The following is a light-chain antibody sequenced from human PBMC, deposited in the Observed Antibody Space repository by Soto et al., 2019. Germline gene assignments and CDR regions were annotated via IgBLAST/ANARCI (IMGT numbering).Light chain of an antibody. CDR3: QQYNSYSYT. V-gene: IGKV1-5*03. J-gene: IGKJ2*01. CDR2: KAS. CDR1: QSISSW. Sequence: DIQMTQSPSTLSASVGDRVTITCRASQSISSWLAWYQQKPGKAPKLMIYKASSLESGVPSRFSGSGSGTEFTLTVSSVQPDAFANYYCQQYNSYSYTFSQGTKLEIK.